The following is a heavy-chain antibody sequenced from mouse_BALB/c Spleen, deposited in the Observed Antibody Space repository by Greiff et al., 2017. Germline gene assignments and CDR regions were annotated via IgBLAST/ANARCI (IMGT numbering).Heavy chain of an antibody. CDR3: ARDGGQYGNFAMDY. Sequence: EVKLVESGGGLVKPGGSLKLSCAASGFTFSDYYMYWVRQTPEKRLEWVATISDGGSYTYYPDSVKGRFTISRDNAKNNLYLQMSSLKSEDTAMYYCARDGGQYGNFAMDYWGQGTSVTVSS. J-gene: IGHJ4*01. CDR2: ISDGGSYT. V-gene: IGHV5-4*02. D-gene: IGHD2-10*02. CDR1: GFTFSDYY.